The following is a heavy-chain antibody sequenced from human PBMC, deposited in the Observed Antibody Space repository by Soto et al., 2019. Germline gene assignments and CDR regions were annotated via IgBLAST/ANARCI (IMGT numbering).Heavy chain of an antibody. CDR1: GFTFSAYN. CDR2: ISSSSNYI. CDR3: VRTLRTTVSSGYFYGMDV. Sequence: PVGSLSLSCAASGFTFSAYNMNWVRQAPGKGLEWVSSISSSSNYIYYADSVKGRFTISRDNAKNSLSLQMNSLRAEDAAVYYCVRTLRTTVSSGYFYGMDVWGQGTTVTVSS. J-gene: IGHJ6*02. D-gene: IGHD4-17*01. V-gene: IGHV3-21*01.